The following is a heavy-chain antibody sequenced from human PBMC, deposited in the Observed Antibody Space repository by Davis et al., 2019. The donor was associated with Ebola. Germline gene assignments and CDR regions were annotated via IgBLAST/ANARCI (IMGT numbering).Heavy chain of an antibody. J-gene: IGHJ4*02. D-gene: IGHD6-13*01. CDR1: GFTFSSYA. CDR2: ISGSGGST. CDR3: AKDTESIAAAGTGYFDY. Sequence: GESLKISCAASGFTFSSYAMSWVRQAPGKGLEWVSAISGSGGSTYYADSVKGRFTISRDNSKNTLYLQMNSLRAEDTAVYYCAKDTESIAAAGTGYFDYWGQGTLVTVSS. V-gene: IGHV3-23*01.